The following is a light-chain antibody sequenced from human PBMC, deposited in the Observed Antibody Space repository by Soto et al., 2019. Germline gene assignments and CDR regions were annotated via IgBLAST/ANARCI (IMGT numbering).Light chain of an antibody. CDR2: GAS. V-gene: IGKV3-15*01. J-gene: IGKJ1*01. CDR3: QQIHSWHRT. Sequence: IVMTQSPATVSGSPGERVTLSCRASQSVSGNVAWYHQKPGQPPRLLVYGASTTDTDIPARFFGSGSETDFTLTITMLQSEDFGLHDWQQIHSWHRTLGHGTKVEIQ. CDR1: QSVSGN.